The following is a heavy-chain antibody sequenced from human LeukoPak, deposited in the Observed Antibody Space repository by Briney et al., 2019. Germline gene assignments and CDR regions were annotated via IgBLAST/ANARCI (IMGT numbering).Heavy chain of an antibody. CDR3: ARQLVLGNYYYYYYMDV. V-gene: IGHV4-34*01. Sequence: SETLSLTCAVYGGSFSGYYWSWIRQPPGKGLEWIGEINHSGSTNYNPSLKSRVTISVDTSKNQFSLKLSSVTAADTAVYYCARQLVLGNYYYYYYMDVWGKGTTVTVSS. CDR2: INHSGST. CDR1: GGSFSGYY. D-gene: IGHD2/OR15-2a*01. J-gene: IGHJ6*03.